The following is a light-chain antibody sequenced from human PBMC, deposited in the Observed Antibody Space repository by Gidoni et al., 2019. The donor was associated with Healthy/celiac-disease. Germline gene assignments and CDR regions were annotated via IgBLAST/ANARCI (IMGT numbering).Light chain of an antibody. CDR2: AAS. CDR1: QCISSD. V-gene: IGKV1-39*01. J-gene: IGKJ4*01. CDR3: QRSYNTPQLT. Sequence: DIQMTKLPPSLSASVGDRVTITCRASQCISSDLDVYQQNPGKAPKLLIYAASGLQSGVQSRFSGSGSGTGFALTISILQPEDFATYYCQRSYNTPQLTFGGGTKVEIK.